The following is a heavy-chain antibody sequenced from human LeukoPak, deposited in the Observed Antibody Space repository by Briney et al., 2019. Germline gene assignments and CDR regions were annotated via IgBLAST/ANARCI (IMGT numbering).Heavy chain of an antibody. D-gene: IGHD3-10*01. CDR2: ISYDGSNK. J-gene: IGHJ4*02. CDR3: ARERGGFGELLGYFDY. Sequence: PGGSLRLSCAPSGFTFSSHGMHWVRQVPGKGLEWVAVISYDGSNKYYADSVKGRFTISRDNSKNTLYLQMNSLRAEDTAVYYCARERGGFGELLGYFDYWGQGTLVTVSS. V-gene: IGHV3-30*06. CDR1: GFTFSSHG.